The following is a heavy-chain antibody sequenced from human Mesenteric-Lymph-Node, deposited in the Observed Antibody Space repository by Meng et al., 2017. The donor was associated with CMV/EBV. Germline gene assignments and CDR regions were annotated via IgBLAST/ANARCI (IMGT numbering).Heavy chain of an antibody. CDR1: GYSISSGYY. Sequence: SETLSLTCTVSGYSISSGYYWGWIRQPPGKGLEWVASIYHSGNTYFDPSLRSRVAISLDTSKNEFSLKLSFVTAADTAMYYCAREEDYDFWSGYRNPFRYWGQETLVTVSS. CDR2: IYHSGNT. V-gene: IGHV4-38-2*02. CDR3: AREEDYDFWSGYRNPFRY. D-gene: IGHD3-3*01. J-gene: IGHJ4*02.